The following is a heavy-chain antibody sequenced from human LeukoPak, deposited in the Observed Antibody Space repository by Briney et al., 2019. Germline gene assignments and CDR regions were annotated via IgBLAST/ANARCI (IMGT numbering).Heavy chain of an antibody. Sequence: SQTLSITCTVSGGSISSGSYYWSWLRQPAGKGLEWIGRIYTSGSTNYNPSLKSRVTISVDTSKNQFSLKLSSVTAADTAVYYCARAVGDYYDSSNLDYWGQGTLVTVSS. J-gene: IGHJ4*02. CDR1: GGSISSGSYY. V-gene: IGHV4-61*02. CDR3: ARAVGDYYDSSNLDY. CDR2: IYTSGST. D-gene: IGHD3-22*01.